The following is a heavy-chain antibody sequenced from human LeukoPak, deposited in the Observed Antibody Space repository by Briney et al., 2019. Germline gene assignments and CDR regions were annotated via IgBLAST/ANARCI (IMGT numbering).Heavy chain of an antibody. J-gene: IGHJ3*02. CDR3: ASGPVTFDI. CDR1: GGSFSGYF. Sequence: SETLSLTCAVFGGSFSGYFWSWIRQPPGKGLEWIGYIYYSGSTYYNPSLKSRVTISVDTSKNQFSLKLSSVTAADTAVYYCASGPVTFDIWGQGTMVTVSS. CDR2: IYYSGST. V-gene: IGHV4-34*09.